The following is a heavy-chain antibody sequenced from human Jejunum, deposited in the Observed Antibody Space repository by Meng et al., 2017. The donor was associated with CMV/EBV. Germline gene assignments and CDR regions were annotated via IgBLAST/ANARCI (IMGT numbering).Heavy chain of an antibody. Sequence: SCKASGYSFNAYNMHWVRQAPGQGLEWMGRIISNSGGTDYAQKFQGRVTMTRDTSISTAYMELSSLTSDDTAVYYCARGHNYALGVWGQGTTVTVSS. CDR1: GYSFNAYN. CDR3: ARGHNYALGV. J-gene: IGHJ6*02. CDR2: IISNSGGT. V-gene: IGHV1-2*06.